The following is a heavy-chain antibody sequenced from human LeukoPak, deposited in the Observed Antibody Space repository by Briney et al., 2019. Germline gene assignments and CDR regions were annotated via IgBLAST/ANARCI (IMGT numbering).Heavy chain of an antibody. D-gene: IGHD3-10*01. V-gene: IGHV1-18*04. Sequence: ASVKVSCKASGYTFTSYGISWVRQAPGQGLEWMGWISAYNGNTNYAQKLQGRVTMTTDTSTSTAYMELRSLRSDDTAVCYCARGQGPYYYGSGSSTFDYWGQGTLVTVSS. CDR3: ARGQGPYYYGSGSSTFDY. CDR2: ISAYNGNT. CDR1: GYTFTSYG. J-gene: IGHJ4*02.